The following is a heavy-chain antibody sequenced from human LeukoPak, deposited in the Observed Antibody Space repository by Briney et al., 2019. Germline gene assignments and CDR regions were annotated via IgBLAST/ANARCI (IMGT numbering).Heavy chain of an antibody. V-gene: IGHV1-2*02. CDR1: GYTFIGYY. Sequence: ASVKVSCKASGYTFIGYYIHWVRQAPGQGLEWMGWINPHSGVTTYAQNFQGRVTMAWDTSTRTAYMELSRLRSDDTAVYYCARGDRIEGATGAFDIWGQGTMVAVPS. CDR3: ARGDRIEGATGAFDI. CDR2: INPHSGVT. J-gene: IGHJ3*02. D-gene: IGHD1-26*01.